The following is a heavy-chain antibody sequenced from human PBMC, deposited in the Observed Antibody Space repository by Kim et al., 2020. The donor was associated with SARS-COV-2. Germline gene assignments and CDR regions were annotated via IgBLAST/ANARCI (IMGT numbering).Heavy chain of an antibody. J-gene: IGHJ4*02. CDR3: ARSYGGSFDY. Sequence: SETLSLTCTVSGASFISSSFNWGWIRQSPGKGLEWIGNIDYSGSSYYNPSLRSRVTISVDTSKKQFSLKLSSVTDADTAVYYCARSYGGSFDYWGQGTLVTVSP. CDR1: GASFISSSFN. CDR2: IDYSGSS. D-gene: IGHD2-15*01. V-gene: IGHV4-39*01.